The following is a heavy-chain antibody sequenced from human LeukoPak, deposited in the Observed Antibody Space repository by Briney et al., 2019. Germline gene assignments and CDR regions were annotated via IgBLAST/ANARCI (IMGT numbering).Heavy chain of an antibody. V-gene: IGHV3-33*01. D-gene: IGHD1-14*01. CDR2: IWYDGSNK. CDR3: ARELENPLGWFDP. CDR1: GFTFNRHG. Sequence: GRSLRLSCAASGFTFNRHGMHWVRQAPGKGLEWVAVIWYDGSNKHYADSVKGRFTISRDDSKNTLYLQMNSLRAEDTAVYYCARELENPLGWFDPWGQGTLVTVSS. J-gene: IGHJ5*02.